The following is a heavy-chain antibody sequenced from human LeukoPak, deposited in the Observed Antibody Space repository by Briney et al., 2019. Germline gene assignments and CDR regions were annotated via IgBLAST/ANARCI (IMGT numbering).Heavy chain of an antibody. CDR2: ISGSGGST. Sequence: GGSLRLSCAASGFTFSSYAMSWVRQAPGKGLEWVSAISGSGGSTYYADSVKGRFTISRDNSKNTLYLQMNSLRAEDTAVYYCAKDRFRPPITIFGVVDYWGQGTLVTVSS. J-gene: IGHJ4*02. V-gene: IGHV3-23*01. D-gene: IGHD3-3*01. CDR1: GFTFSSYA. CDR3: AKDRFRPPITIFGVVDY.